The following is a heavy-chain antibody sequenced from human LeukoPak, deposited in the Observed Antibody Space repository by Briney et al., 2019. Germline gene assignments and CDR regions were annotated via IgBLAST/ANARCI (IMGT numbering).Heavy chain of an antibody. J-gene: IGHJ3*01. CDR3: ARDPGGSNWGAFDV. CDR2: IKPDGSDT. V-gene: IGHV3-7*01. Sequence: PGGYLRLSCAASGFTFSSHWMTWVRQAPGKGLEWMANIKPDGSDTYYVNSVKGRLSISRDNSKNSLYLQMNSLRAEDTAVYYCARDPGGSNWGAFDVWGQGTMVTVSS. D-gene: IGHD3-16*01. CDR1: GFTFSSHW.